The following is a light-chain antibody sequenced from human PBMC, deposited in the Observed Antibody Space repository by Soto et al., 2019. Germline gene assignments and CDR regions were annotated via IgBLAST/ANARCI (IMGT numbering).Light chain of an antibody. CDR3: QQRSNWPFT. J-gene: IGKJ4*01. Sequence: EVLLTQSPATLSVSPGERATLSCRASQSVGYFLAWYQQKPGQAPRLVIYDVSSRDTGIPARFSGSGSGTSFTLTISNLEPEDFAVSYCQQRSNWPFTFGGGTKVEIK. CDR2: DVS. CDR1: QSVGYF. V-gene: IGKV3-11*01.